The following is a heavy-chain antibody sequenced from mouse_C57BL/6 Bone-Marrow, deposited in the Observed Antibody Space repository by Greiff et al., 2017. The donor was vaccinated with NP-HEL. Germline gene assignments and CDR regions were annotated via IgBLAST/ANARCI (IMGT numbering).Heavy chain of an antibody. Sequence: EVKLMESGPGLVKPSQSLSLTCSVTGYSITSGYYWNWIRQFPGNKLEWMGYISYDGSNNYNPSLKNRISITRDTSKNQFFLKLNSVTTEDTATYYCARDLGFYYGNYYFDYWGQGTTLTVSS. D-gene: IGHD2-1*01. J-gene: IGHJ2*01. CDR1: GYSITSGYY. CDR3: ARDLGFYYGNYYFDY. V-gene: IGHV3-6*01. CDR2: ISYDGSN.